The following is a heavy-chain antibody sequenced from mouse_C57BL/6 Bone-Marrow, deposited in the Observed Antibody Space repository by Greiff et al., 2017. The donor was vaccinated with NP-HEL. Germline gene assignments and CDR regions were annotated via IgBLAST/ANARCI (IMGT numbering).Heavy chain of an antibody. D-gene: IGHD1-1*01. V-gene: IGHV1-9*01. CDR1: GYTFTGYW. CDR3: GRTVIATGYFDV. J-gene: IGHJ1*03. Sequence: VKLLESGAELMKPGASVKLSCTATGYTFTGYWIEWVKQRPGHGLEWIGAIIPGSGSTNYNDNFKGKATFTADNTSNTTYMQLSSLTTEDSAIYYCGRTVIATGYFDVWGKGTTVTVSS. CDR2: IIPGSGST.